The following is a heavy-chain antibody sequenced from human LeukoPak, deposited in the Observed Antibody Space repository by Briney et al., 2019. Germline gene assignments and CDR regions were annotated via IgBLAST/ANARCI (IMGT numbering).Heavy chain of an antibody. CDR1: GFTFSSYA. CDR3: AKDITRGYSYGMNYYGMDV. J-gene: IGHJ6*02. D-gene: IGHD5-18*01. CDR2: ISGDGGST. V-gene: IGHV3-43*02. Sequence: GGSLRLSCAASGFTFSSYAMHWVRQAPGKGLEWVSLISGDGGSTYYADSVKGRFTISRDNSKNSLYLQMNSLRTEDTALYYCAKDITRGYSYGMNYYGMDVWGQGTTVTVSS.